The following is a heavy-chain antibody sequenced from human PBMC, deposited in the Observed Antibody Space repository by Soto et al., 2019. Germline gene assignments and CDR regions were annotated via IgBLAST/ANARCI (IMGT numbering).Heavy chain of an antibody. Sequence: GGSLRLSCVASGFTFSIDAMSWVRQAPGKGLEWVSLIRGSGDFTEYAGSVKGRFTISRDNSKNTVSLQMNSLRADDTAVYYCAKGRETTSIFDYWGQGILVPVSP. V-gene: IGHV3-23*01. CDR1: GFTFSIDA. J-gene: IGHJ4*02. CDR2: IRGSGDFT. D-gene: IGHD4-17*01. CDR3: AKGRETTSIFDY.